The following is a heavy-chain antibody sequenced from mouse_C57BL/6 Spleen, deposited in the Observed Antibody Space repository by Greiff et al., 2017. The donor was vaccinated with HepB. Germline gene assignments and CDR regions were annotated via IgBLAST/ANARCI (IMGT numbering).Heavy chain of an antibody. CDR1: GYTFTSYW. Sequence: QVQLQQPGAELVMPGASVKLSCKASGYTFTSYWMHWVKQRPGQGLEWIGEIDPSDSYTNYNQKFKGKSTLTVDKSSSTAYMQLSSLTSEDSAVYYCARRGDYYGSSTSYYFDYWGQGTTLTVSS. CDR3: ARRGDYYGSSTSYYFDY. V-gene: IGHV1-69*01. CDR2: IDPSDSYT. D-gene: IGHD1-1*01. J-gene: IGHJ2*01.